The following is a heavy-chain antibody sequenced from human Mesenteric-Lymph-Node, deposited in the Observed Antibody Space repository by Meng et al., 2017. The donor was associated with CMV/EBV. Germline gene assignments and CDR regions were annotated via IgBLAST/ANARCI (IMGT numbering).Heavy chain of an antibody. Sequence: QVQLQQRGAGLLKPPETLSLTCAVYGGSFSGYYWSWIRQPPGKGLEWIGEINHSGVPNYNPSLKSRVTISLDRSKNQFSLKLSSVTAEDTAVYYCARGSDIPVNNYWGQGTLVTVSS. CDR2: INHSGVP. V-gene: IGHV4-34*01. CDR3: ARGSDIPVNNY. CDR1: GGSFSGYY. J-gene: IGHJ4*02. D-gene: IGHD2-15*01.